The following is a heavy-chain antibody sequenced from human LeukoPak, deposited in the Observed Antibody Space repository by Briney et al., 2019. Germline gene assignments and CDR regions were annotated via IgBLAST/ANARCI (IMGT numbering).Heavy chain of an antibody. Sequence: PGGSLRLSCAASGFTFSSYGMNWVRQAPGKGLEWVSSISSGSSYIYYADSVKGRFTISRENAKNSLYLQMDSLRAEDTAVYYCARLTGNYGDYWGQGTLVTVSS. D-gene: IGHD3-10*01. CDR2: ISSGSSYI. V-gene: IGHV3-21*01. CDR1: GFTFSSYG. J-gene: IGHJ4*02. CDR3: ARLTGNYGDY.